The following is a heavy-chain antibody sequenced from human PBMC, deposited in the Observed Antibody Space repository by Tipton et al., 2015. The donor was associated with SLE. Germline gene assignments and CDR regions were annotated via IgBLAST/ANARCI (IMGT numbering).Heavy chain of an antibody. Sequence: SLRLSCAASGFTFSSYSMNWVRQAPGKGLEWISYISTSSSTMYYAKSVKGRFTISRDNAKNSLYLQMNSLRAEDTAVYYCARADGYGYHNWDQGTLVIVSS. D-gene: IGHD5-12*01. CDR3: ARADGYGYHN. CDR1: GFTFSSYS. V-gene: IGHV3-48*01. J-gene: IGHJ4*02. CDR2: ISTSSSTM.